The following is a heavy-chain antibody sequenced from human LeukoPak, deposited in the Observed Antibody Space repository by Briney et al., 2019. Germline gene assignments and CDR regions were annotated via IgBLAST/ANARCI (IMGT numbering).Heavy chain of an antibody. CDR1: GGSISTYY. Sequence: PSETLSLTCTVSGGSISTYYWSWIRQPPGKGLEWIGYIYYTGSTNYNPSLKSRVTISVDTSKNQFSLKLSSVTAADTAVYYCASYTVSPDAFDIWGQGTMVTVSS. D-gene: IGHD4-17*01. J-gene: IGHJ3*02. CDR2: IYYTGST. V-gene: IGHV4-59*12. CDR3: ASYTVSPDAFDI.